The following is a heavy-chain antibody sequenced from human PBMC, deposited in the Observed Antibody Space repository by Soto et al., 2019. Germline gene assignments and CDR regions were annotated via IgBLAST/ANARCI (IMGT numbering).Heavy chain of an antibody. Sequence: SETLSLTCPVSGGSISSGGYYWSWLRQHPGKGLEWIGYIYYSGSTYYNPSLKSRVTISADTSKNQFSLKLSSVTAADTAVYYCARDLAYNLGYFDYWGQGTLVTVSS. CDR2: IYYSGST. CDR3: ARDLAYNLGYFDY. V-gene: IGHV4-31*03. J-gene: IGHJ4*02. D-gene: IGHD3-16*01. CDR1: GGSISSGGYY.